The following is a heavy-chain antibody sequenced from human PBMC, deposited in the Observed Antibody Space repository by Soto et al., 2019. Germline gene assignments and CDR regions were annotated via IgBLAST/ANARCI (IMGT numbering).Heavy chain of an antibody. D-gene: IGHD2-2*01. Sequence: EVQLVESGGGLVQPGRSLRLSCAASGFTFDDYAMHCVRQAPGKGLEWVSGISWNSGSIGYADSVKGRFTISRDNAKNSLYLQMNSLRTEDTELYYCAKEIPAANYAFDIWGQGTMVTVSS. J-gene: IGHJ3*02. CDR2: ISWNSGSI. CDR1: GFTFDDYA. CDR3: AKEIPAANYAFDI. V-gene: IGHV3-9*01.